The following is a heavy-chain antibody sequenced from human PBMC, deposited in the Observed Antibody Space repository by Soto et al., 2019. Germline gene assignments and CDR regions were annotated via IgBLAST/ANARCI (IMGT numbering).Heavy chain of an antibody. CDR2: MNPNSGNT. V-gene: IGHV1-8*01. CDR1: GYTFTSYD. J-gene: IGHJ5*02. D-gene: IGHD1-7*01. CDR3: ARRRGIPRTNRRGSGWFDP. Sequence: QVQLVQSGAEVKKPGASVKVSCKASGYTFTSYDINWVRQATGQGLEWMGWMNPNSGNTGYAQKFQGRVTMTRNTSTSTAYMELSSLRSEDTAVYYCARRRGIPRTNRRGSGWFDPGGQGTLVTAS.